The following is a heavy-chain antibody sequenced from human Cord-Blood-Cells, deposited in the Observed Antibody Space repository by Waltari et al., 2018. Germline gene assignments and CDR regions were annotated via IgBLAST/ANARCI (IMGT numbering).Heavy chain of an antibody. V-gene: IGHV3-7*01. CDR2: IKQDGSEK. CDR1: GFTFSSYW. J-gene: IGHJ3*02. Sequence: EVQLVESGGGLFQPGGSLRLSCAASGFTFSSYWMSWVRQAQGKWLEWVANIKQDGSEKYYVDSVKGRFTISRDNAKNSLYLQMNSLRAEDTAVYYCASTNDAFDIWGQGTMVTVSS. CDR3: ASTNDAFDI. D-gene: IGHD2-8*01.